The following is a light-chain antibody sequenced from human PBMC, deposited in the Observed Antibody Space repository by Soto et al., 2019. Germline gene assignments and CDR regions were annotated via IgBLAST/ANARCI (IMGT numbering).Light chain of an antibody. V-gene: IGLV4-69*01. CDR1: SGHSSFA. J-gene: IGLJ3*02. CDR3: QTWGTGIRV. CDR2: INSDGSH. Sequence: QPVLTQSPSASASLGASVRLTCTLSSGHSSFAIAWHQQQPGKGPRFLMKINSDGSHSKGDGISHRFSGSSSGTERYFTISSLQSEDEADYYCQTWGTGIRVFGGGTKVTVL.